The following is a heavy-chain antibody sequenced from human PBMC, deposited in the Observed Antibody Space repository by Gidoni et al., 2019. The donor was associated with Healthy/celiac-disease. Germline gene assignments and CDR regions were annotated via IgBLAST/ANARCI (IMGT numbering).Heavy chain of an antibody. V-gene: IGHV3-23*01. J-gene: IGHJ5*02. D-gene: IGHD3-10*01. CDR2: ISGSGGST. CDR3: AKGTLYYYGSGSGFDP. CDR1: GFTFSSYA. Sequence: EVQLLESGGGLVQPGGSLRLSCAASGFTFSSYARSWVRQAPGKGLEWVSAISGSGGSTYYADSVKGRFTISRDNSKNTLYLQMNSLRAEDTAVYYCAKGTLYYYGSGSGFDPWGQGTLVTVSS.